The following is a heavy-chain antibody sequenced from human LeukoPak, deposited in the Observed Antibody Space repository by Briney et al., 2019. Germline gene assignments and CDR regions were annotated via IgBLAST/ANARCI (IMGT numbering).Heavy chain of an antibody. CDR2: IYHSGST. V-gene: IGHV4-59*01. D-gene: IGHD5-12*01. CDR3: ARSAGRSYYYNYMDV. Sequence: PSETLSLTCSVSGDSISSYYWSWIRQPPGKGLKWIGYIYHSGSTNYNPSLKSRVTISVDTSKNQFSLKVTPVTAADTAVYYCARSAGRSYYYNYMDVWGKGTTVTVSS. J-gene: IGHJ6*03. CDR1: GDSISSYY.